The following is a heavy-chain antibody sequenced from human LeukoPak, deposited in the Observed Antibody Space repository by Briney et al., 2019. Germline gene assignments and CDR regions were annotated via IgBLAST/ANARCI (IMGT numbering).Heavy chain of an antibody. CDR1: GGSISSSSYY. J-gene: IGHJ4*02. Sequence: SETLSLTCTVSGGSISSSSYYWGWIRQPPGKGREWIGSIYYSGSTYYNPSLKSRVTISVDTSKNQFSLKLSSETAADTAAYYCARREVGAHPFDYWGQGTLVTVSS. CDR2: IYYSGST. CDR3: ARREVGAHPFDY. V-gene: IGHV4-39*01. D-gene: IGHD1-26*01.